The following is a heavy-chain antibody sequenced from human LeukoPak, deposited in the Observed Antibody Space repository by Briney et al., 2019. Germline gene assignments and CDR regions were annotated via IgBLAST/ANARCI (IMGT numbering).Heavy chain of an antibody. CDR2: IYTSGST. J-gene: IGHJ1*01. CDR3: ATTPYYSSGWYADFQH. Sequence: KPSETLSLTCTVSGGSISSYYWSWIRQPAGKGLEWIGRIYTSGSTNYNPSLKSRVTMSVDTSKNQSSLKLSSVTAADTAVYYCATTPYYSSGWYADFQHWGQGTLVTVSS. CDR1: GGSISSYY. V-gene: IGHV4-4*07. D-gene: IGHD6-19*01.